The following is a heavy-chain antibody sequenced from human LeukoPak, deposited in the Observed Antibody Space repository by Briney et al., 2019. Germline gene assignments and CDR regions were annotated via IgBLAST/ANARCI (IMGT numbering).Heavy chain of an antibody. D-gene: IGHD6-19*01. CDR2: INPNSGGT. CDR1: GYTFTGYY. V-gene: IGHV1-2*02. CDR3: ARDFCSAVAGTWADY. Sequence: ASVKVSCKASGYTFTGYYMHWVRQAPGQGLEWMGWINPNSGGTNYAQKFQGRVTMTRDTSISTAYMELSRLRSDDTAVYYCARDFCSAVAGTWADYWGQGTLVTVSS. J-gene: IGHJ4*02.